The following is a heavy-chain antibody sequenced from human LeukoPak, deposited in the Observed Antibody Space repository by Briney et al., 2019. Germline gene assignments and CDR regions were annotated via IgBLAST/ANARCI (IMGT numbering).Heavy chain of an antibody. Sequence: GGSLRLSCAASGFTFSSYAMSWVRQAPGKGLEWVSVIYSGGSTYYADSVKGRFTISRDNSKNTLYLQMNSLRAEDTAVYYCAREVWRYDSSGSDAFDIWGQGSMVTVSS. D-gene: IGHD3-22*01. CDR2: IYSGGST. CDR3: AREVWRYDSSGSDAFDI. J-gene: IGHJ3*02. V-gene: IGHV3-53*01. CDR1: GFTFSSYA.